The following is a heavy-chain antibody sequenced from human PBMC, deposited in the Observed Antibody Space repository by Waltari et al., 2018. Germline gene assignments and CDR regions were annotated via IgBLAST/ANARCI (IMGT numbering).Heavy chain of an antibody. J-gene: IGHJ4*02. V-gene: IGHV3-74*01. CDR2: TNSDGSST. Sequence: EVQLVESGGALVQPGGSLRHSCAASGFTFNTYWMHWVRQAPGKGLVWVSRTNSDGSSTTYADSVKGRFTISRDNAKNTVYLQMNSLRAEDTAVYYCASETFDYWGQGTLVTVSS. CDR3: ASETFDY. CDR1: GFTFNTYW.